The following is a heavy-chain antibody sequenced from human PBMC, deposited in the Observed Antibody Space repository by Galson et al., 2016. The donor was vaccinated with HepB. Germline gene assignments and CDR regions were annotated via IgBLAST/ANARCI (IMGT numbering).Heavy chain of an antibody. CDR1: GFIVSSND. Sequence: SLRLSCAASGFIVSSNDMSWVRQAPGKGLEWVSVLYSGGSTYYADSVKGRFTISRDNSKNTVYLQMNSLGAEDTAIYYCAVRYSSIWYFQHWGRGTLVSVSS. J-gene: IGHJ1*01. D-gene: IGHD6-13*01. CDR2: LYSGGST. V-gene: IGHV3-53*01. CDR3: AVRYSSIWYFQH.